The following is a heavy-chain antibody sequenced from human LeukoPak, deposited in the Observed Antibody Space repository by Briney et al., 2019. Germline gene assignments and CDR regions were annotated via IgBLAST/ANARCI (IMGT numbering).Heavy chain of an antibody. CDR1: GGTFSSYA. D-gene: IGHD3-22*01. J-gene: IGHJ5*02. Sequence: SVKVSCKASGGTFSSYAISWVRQAPGQGLEWMGGIIPIFGTANYAQKFQGRVTITADKSTSTAYMELSSLRSEDTAVYYCARGGYYYDSSGYYGWFDPWGQGTLVTVSS. V-gene: IGHV1-69*06. CDR2: IIPIFGTA. CDR3: ARGGYYYDSSGYYGWFDP.